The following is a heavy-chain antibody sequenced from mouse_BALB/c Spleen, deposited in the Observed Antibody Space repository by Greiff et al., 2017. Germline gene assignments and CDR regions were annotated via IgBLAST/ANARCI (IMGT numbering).Heavy chain of an antibody. V-gene: IGHV2-4-1*01. J-gene: IGHJ3*01. CDR2: IWSGGST. Sequence: VMLVESGPGLVQPSQSLSITCTVSGFSLTSYGVHWVRQSPGKGLEWLGVIWSGGSTDYNAAFISRLSISKDNSKSQVFFKMNSLQADDTAIYYCARNLRANGWFAYWGQGTLVTVSA. CDR3: ARNLRANGWFAY. D-gene: IGHD3-1*01. CDR1: GFSLTSYG.